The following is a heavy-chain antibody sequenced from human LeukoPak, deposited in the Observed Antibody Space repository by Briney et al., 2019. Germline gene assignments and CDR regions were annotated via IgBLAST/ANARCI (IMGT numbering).Heavy chain of an antibody. Sequence: SETLSLTCAVYGGSFSGYYRSWIRQPPGKGLEWIGEINHSGSTNYNPSLKSRVTISVDTSKNQFSLKLSSVTAADTAVYYCARGPRFFYYRYMDVWGKGTTVTVSS. J-gene: IGHJ6*03. V-gene: IGHV4-34*01. D-gene: IGHD3-3*01. CDR3: ARGPRFFYYRYMDV. CDR1: GGSFSGYY. CDR2: INHSGST.